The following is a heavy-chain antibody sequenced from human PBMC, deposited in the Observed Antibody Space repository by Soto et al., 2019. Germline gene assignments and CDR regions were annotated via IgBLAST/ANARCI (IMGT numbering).Heavy chain of an antibody. V-gene: IGHV4-34*01. CDR1: GGSFSGYY. CDR3: ARARITMVRGVIATYYFDY. D-gene: IGHD3-10*01. J-gene: IGHJ4*02. CDR2: INHSGST. Sequence: SETLSLTCAVYGGSFSGYYWSWIRQPPGKGLEWIGEINHSGSTNYNPSLKSRVTISVDTSKNQFSLKLSSVTAADTAVYYCARARITMVRGVIATYYFDYWGQGTLVTVSS.